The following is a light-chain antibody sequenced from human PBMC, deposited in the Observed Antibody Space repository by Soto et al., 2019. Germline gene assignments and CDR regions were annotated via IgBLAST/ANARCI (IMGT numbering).Light chain of an antibody. J-gene: IGKJ1*01. CDR1: QSISSW. CDR3: QQYNSYSRT. V-gene: IGKV1-5*03. Sequence: IQMTQSPSTLSASVGDRVTITCRASQSISSWLAWYQKKPGKAPRLLIYKASSLESGVPSRFSGSGSGTEFTLTISSLQPDDFTTYYCQQYNSYSRTFGQGTKVDIK. CDR2: KAS.